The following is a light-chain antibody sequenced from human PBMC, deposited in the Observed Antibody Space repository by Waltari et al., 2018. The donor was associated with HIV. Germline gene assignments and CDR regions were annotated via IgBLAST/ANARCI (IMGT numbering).Light chain of an antibody. V-gene: IGLV2-14*01. CDR3: SSYTSSSTLV. Sequence: QSALTQPASVSASPGQSITIPCTGPSSDVGGYNFVSWFQHHPGKAPKVMNYEVRNRPSGVSNRFSGSKSGNTAALTISGLQAEDEADYYCSSYTSSSTLVFGGGTKLTVL. CDR2: EVR. J-gene: IGLJ2*01. CDR1: SSDVGGYNF.